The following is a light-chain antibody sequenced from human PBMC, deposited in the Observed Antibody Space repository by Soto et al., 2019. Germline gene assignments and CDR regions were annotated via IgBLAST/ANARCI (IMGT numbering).Light chain of an antibody. CDR3: QQSYSTPPLT. J-gene: IGKJ4*01. V-gene: IGKV1-39*01. Sequence: DIQMTQSPSSLSASVGDRVTITCRASQSISSYLNWYQQKPGKAPKLLIYAASSMQSGVPSRFSGSGSWTDFTLTISSRQPEDFATYYCQQSYSTPPLTFGGGTKVEIK. CDR2: AAS. CDR1: QSISSY.